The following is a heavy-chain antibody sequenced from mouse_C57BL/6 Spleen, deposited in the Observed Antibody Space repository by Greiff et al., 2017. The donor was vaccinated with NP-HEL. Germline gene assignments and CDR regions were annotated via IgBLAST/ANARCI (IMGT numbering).Heavy chain of an antibody. CDR1: GFSLTSYG. CDR2: IWGDGST. Sequence: VKLVAPPPGLVAPSQSLSITCTVSGFSLTSYGVSWVRQPPGKGLEWLGVIWGDGSTNYHSALISRLSISKDNSKSQVFLKLNSLQTDDTATDYCAKRGGYDGSSYDYFDYGGKGTTLTVSS. D-gene: IGHD1-1*01. CDR3: AKRGGYDGSSYDYFDY. V-gene: IGHV2-3*01. J-gene: IGHJ2*01.